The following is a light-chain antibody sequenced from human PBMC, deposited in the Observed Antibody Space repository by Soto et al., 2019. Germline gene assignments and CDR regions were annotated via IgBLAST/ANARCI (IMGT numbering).Light chain of an antibody. Sequence: EIVLTQSPGTLSLSPGERATLSCRASQSVSSTFLTWYQQKTGQAPRLLMYGASRRATGIPDRFSGSGSGTDFTLTISRLEPEDFAVYYWQQYGTSLWTFGQGTKVEIK. J-gene: IGKJ1*01. CDR1: QSVSSTF. V-gene: IGKV3-20*01. CDR2: GAS. CDR3: QQYGTSLWT.